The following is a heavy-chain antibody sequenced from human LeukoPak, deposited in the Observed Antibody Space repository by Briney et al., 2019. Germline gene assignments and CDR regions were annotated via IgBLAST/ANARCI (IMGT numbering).Heavy chain of an antibody. D-gene: IGHD6-19*01. CDR3: ARQRGSGCLDY. V-gene: IGHV3-7*01. Sequence: PGGSLRLSCAASRFTLSNYWMSWVRQAPGKGLEWVANIKQDGSETYYVDPVKGRLTISRDNAKNSLSLQRNSLRAEDTAVYYCARQRGSGCLDYWGQGTLVTVSS. CDR1: RFTLSNYW. J-gene: IGHJ4*02. CDR2: IKQDGSET.